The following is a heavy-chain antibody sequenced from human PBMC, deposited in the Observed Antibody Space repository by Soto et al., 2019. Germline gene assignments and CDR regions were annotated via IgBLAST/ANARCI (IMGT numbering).Heavy chain of an antibody. CDR3: AIAGDSSGYYADVFDI. V-gene: IGHV1-18*04. J-gene: IGHJ3*02. CDR2: ISAYNGNT. D-gene: IGHD3-22*01. CDR1: ADTFTSYY. Sequence: SSVKVSCKAPADTFTSYYIHWVRQAPGQGLEWMGWISAYNGNTNYAQKLQGRVTMTTDTSTGTAYMELRSLRSDDTAVYYCAIAGDSSGYYADVFDIWGKGKMVTFPS.